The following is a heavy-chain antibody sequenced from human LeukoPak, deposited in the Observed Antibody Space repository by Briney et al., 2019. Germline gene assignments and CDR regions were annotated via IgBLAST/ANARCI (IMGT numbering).Heavy chain of an antibody. Sequence: SETLSLACTVSGGSISSYYWSWIRQPPGKGLEWIGYIYYSGSTNYNPSLKSRVTISVDTSKNQFSLKLSSVTAADTAVYYCARVTHYDSSGSHYFDYWGQGTLVTVSS. CDR3: ARVTHYDSSGSHYFDY. CDR2: IYYSGST. D-gene: IGHD3-22*01. J-gene: IGHJ4*02. V-gene: IGHV4-59*01. CDR1: GGSISSYY.